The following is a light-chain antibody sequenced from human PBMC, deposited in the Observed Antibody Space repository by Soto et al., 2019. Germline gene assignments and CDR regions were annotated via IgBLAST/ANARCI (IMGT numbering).Light chain of an antibody. J-gene: IGLJ2*01. CDR1: TSNIGRNS. CDR3: EALDDNLNLV. Sequence: QSVLTQAPSVSGAPGRSVTISCSGGTSNIGRNSLHWYQQFPGTAPKLLIYMNDRRPSWVPYRLSAFRSGDTASLAISGLQSEDGASYYWEALDDNLNLVFGGGTKLTVL. CDR2: MND. V-gene: IGLV1-44*01.